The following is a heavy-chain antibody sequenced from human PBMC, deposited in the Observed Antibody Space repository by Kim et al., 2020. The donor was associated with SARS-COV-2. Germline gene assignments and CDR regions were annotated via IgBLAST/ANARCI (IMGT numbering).Heavy chain of an antibody. CDR3: VKEFAGEWDS. V-gene: IGHV3-74*01. Sequence: GGSLRLSCTVSEFTFSSFWMHWVRQAPGKGLVWVSRINTDGRTTYYAYSVKGRFTISRDNAKNTLYLLMNSLRGENTAIYYWVKEFAGEWDSWGHGTLVT. CDR1: EFTFSSFW. D-gene: IGHD3-3*01. J-gene: IGHJ5*01. CDR2: INTDGRTT.